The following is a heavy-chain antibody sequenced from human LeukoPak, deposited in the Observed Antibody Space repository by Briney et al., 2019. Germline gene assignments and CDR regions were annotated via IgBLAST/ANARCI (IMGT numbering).Heavy chain of an antibody. CDR1: GYSFTNYA. CDR2: TNSDTGNT. V-gene: IGHV1-3*02. Sequence: GASLKVSCKASGYSFTNYALHWVRQAPGQRLEWMGWTNSDTGNTVFSQDFEGRVTITIDTSASTAYMELSSLRSEDTAVYYCARSPGGNARTWLDYWGQGTLVTVSS. CDR3: ARSPGGNARTWLDY. D-gene: IGHD4-23*01. J-gene: IGHJ4*02.